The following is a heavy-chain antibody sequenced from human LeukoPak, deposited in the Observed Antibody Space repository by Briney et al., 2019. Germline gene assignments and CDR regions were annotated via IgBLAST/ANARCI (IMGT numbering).Heavy chain of an antibody. CDR1: VFTFSIYG. J-gene: IGHJ4*02. CDR3: AKDEGINYSGSGGFSDY. D-gene: IGHD3-10*01. V-gene: IGHV3-30*02. CDR2: IRYDGSNK. Sequence: PGRTLRLSCASSVFTFSIYGMHGVRDPPGRGLEWVAVIRYDGSNKYYTESVKDGFTIYRDNSKNTLYWRMKRLRSQDTAFLYCAKDEGINYSGSGGFSDYWGQGTPVTVSS.